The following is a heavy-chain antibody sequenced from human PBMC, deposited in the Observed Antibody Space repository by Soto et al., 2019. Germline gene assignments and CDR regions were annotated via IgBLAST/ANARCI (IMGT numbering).Heavy chain of an antibody. D-gene: IGHD7-27*01. V-gene: IGHV4-30-4*01. CDR2: IYKSATT. J-gene: IGHJ5*01. CDR1: GDSISNLDYF. CDR3: ARGRYCLTGRCFPNWFDS. Sequence: SETLSLTCSVSGDSISNLDYFWAWIRQPPGQALEYIGYIYKSATTYYNPSFESRVAISVDTSKSQFSLNVTSVTAADTAVYFCARGRYCLTGRCFPNWFDSWGQGALLTVSS.